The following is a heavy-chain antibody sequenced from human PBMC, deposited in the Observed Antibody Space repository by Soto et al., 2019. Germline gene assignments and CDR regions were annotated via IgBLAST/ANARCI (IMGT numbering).Heavy chain of an antibody. CDR1: GGSISSSSY. CDR3: RRSSRYSTDV. D-gene: IGHD6-13*01. J-gene: IGHJ6*02. CDR2: IYSIGST. V-gene: IGHV4-39*01. Sequence: QLQLQESGPGLVKPSETLSLTCTVSGGSISSSSYWGWIRQPPGKGLEWIGSIYSIGSTYYNPSLKIRVTISADPSKTQFSLALSSVTAADTAVYYCRRSSRYSTDVWGQGTTVTVSS.